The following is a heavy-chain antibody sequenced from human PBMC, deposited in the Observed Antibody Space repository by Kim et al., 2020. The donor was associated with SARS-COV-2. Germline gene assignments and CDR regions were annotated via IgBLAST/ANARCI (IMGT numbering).Heavy chain of an antibody. J-gene: IGHJ4*02. CDR3: ARESTVTIGYYFDY. V-gene: IGHV4-31*03. CDR1: GGSISSGGYY. Sequence: SETLSLTCTVSGGSISSGGYYWSWIRQHPGKGLEWIGYIYYSGSTYYNPSLKSRVTISVDTSKNQFSLKLSSVTAADTAVYYCARESTVTIGYYFDYWGQGTLVTVSS. D-gene: IGHD4-17*01. CDR2: IYYSGST.